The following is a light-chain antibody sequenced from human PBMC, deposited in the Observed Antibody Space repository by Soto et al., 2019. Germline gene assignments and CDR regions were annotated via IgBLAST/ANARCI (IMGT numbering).Light chain of an antibody. CDR1: QSISSW. CDR2: KAS. V-gene: IGKV1-5*03. Sequence: DIQMTQSPSTLSASVGDRVTITCRASQSISSWLAWYQQKPGKAPKLLIYKASTLKSGVPSRFSGSGSGTDFTLTISSLQPEDFVTYYCQQSYSTPPTFGQGTKVDIK. CDR3: QQSYSTPPT. J-gene: IGKJ1*01.